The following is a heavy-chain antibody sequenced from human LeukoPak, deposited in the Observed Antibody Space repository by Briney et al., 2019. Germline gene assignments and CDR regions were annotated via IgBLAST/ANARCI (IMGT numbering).Heavy chain of an antibody. J-gene: IGHJ3*02. D-gene: IGHD2-15*01. Sequence: PSETLSLTCTVSGYSISSGYYWGWIRQPPGKGLEWIGSIYHSGSTNYNPSLKSRVTISVDTSKNQFSLKLSSVTAADTAVYYCATINEVVVAATKSDAFDIWGQGTMVTVSS. CDR1: GYSISSGYY. V-gene: IGHV4-38-2*02. CDR3: ATINEVVVAATKSDAFDI. CDR2: IYHSGST.